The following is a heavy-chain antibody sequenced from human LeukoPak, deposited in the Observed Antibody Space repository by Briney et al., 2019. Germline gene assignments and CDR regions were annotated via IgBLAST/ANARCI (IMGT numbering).Heavy chain of an antibody. CDR2: IYSGGST. Sequence: GGSLRLSCAASGFTVSSNYMTWVRQAPGKGLEWVSVIYSGGSTYYAHSVKGRFTISRDNSKNTLYLQMNSLRAEDTAVYYCARGGPPPKTSIWLTYYYFSIDVWGQGTTVTVSS. CDR1: GFTVSSNY. J-gene: IGHJ6*02. CDR3: ARGGPPPKTSIWLTYYYFSIDV. V-gene: IGHV3-66*01. D-gene: IGHD1-14*01.